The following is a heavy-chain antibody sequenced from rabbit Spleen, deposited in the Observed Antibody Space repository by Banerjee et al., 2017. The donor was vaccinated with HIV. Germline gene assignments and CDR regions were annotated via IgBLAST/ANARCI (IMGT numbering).Heavy chain of an antibody. Sequence: QSLEESGGDLVKPGASLTLTCKASGIDFSSKYYMCWVRQAPGKGLELIACIYAGDGSTDYASWAKGRFTIAKISSITVTLQMTGLTAADTATYFCARRDAGYAAFNLWGPGTLVTVS. V-gene: IGHV1S40*01. D-gene: IGHD6-1*01. CDR2: IYAGDGST. CDR1: GIDFSSKYY. CDR3: ARRDAGYAAFNL. J-gene: IGHJ4*01.